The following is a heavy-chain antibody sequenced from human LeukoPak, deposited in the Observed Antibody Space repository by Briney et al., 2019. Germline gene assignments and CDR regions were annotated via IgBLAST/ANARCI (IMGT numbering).Heavy chain of an antibody. J-gene: IGHJ4*02. CDR2: INHSGST. CDR3: ARGKYSSSWRPPIYDY. D-gene: IGHD6-13*01. Sequence: PSETLSLTCAVYGGSFSGYYWSWIRQPPGKGLEWIGEINHSGSTNYNPSLKSRVTISVDTSKNQFSLKLSSVTAADTAVYYCARGKYSSSWRPPIYDYWGQGTLVTVSS. CDR1: GGSFSGYY. V-gene: IGHV4-34*01.